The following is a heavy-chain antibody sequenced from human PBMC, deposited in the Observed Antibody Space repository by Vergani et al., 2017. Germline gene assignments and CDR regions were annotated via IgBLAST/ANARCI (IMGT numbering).Heavy chain of an antibody. CDR2: IYYSGST. CDR1: GGSISSYY. CDR3: ARAFPTMVRGVIGAFDI. V-gene: IGHV4-59*01. J-gene: IGHJ3*02. D-gene: IGHD3-10*01. Sequence: QVQLQESGPGLVKPSETLSLTCTVSGGSISSYYWSWIRQPPGKGLEWFGYIYYSGSTNYNPSLKSRVTISVDTSKNQFSLKLSSVTAADTAVYYCARAFPTMVRGVIGAFDIWGQGTMVTVSS.